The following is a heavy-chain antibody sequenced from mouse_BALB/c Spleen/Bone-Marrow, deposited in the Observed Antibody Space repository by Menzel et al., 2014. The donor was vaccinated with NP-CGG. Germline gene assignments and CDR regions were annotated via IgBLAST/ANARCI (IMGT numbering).Heavy chain of an antibody. CDR2: ISSGGSNT. J-gene: IGHJ4*01. CDR3: ARQRGYAYAMDY. V-gene: IGHV5-12-1*01. D-gene: IGHD2-2*01. CDR1: GFAFSGYD. Sequence: DVQLVESGGGLVKPGGSLKLSCAASGFAFSGYDMSWVRQTPEKRLEWVAYISSGGSNTYYPDTVKGRFTISRDNAKNTLYLQMNSLKSVDTAMYYCARQRGYAYAMDYWGQGTSVTVSS.